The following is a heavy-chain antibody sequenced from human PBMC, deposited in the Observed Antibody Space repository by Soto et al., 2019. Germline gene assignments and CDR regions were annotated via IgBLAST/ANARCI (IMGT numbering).Heavy chain of an antibody. CDR1: GGSISSYY. Sequence: SETLSLTCTVSGGSISSYYWSWIRQPPGKGLECIGYIYYSGSTNYNPSLKSRVTISVDTSKNQFSLKLSSVTAADTAVYYCARHWGRSDYSDHFYYYYYMDVWGKGTTVTVSS. D-gene: IGHD4-17*01. J-gene: IGHJ6*03. CDR3: ARHWGRSDYSDHFYYYYYMDV. V-gene: IGHV4-59*08. CDR2: IYYSGST.